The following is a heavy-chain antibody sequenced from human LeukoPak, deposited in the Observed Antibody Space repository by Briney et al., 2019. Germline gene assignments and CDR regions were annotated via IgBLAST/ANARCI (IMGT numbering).Heavy chain of an antibody. D-gene: IGHD6-19*01. Sequence: PGGSLRPSCAASGFTFSSYWMHWVRQAPGKGLVWVSRINSDGSSTSYADSVKGRFTISRDNAKNTLYLQMNSLRAEDTTVYYCANSGGSGWYEYYFDYWGQGTLVTVSS. CDR1: GFTFSSYW. J-gene: IGHJ4*02. CDR3: ANSGGSGWYEYYFDY. CDR2: INSDGSST. V-gene: IGHV3-74*01.